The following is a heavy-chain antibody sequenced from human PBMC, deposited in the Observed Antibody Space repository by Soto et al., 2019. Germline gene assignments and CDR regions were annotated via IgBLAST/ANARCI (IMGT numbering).Heavy chain of an antibody. CDR3: GRDLRGVIIGTHYYYGMAV. CDR1: GYTFTGYY. V-gene: IGHV1-2*04. Sequence: ASVKVSCKASGYTFTGYYMHWVRQAPGQGLEWMGWINPNSGGTNYAQKFQGWVTMTRDTSISTAYMELSRLRSDDTAVYYCGRDLRGVIIGTHYYYGMAVWAQGTTLPVSS. CDR2: INPNSGGT. D-gene: IGHD3-10*01. J-gene: IGHJ6*02.